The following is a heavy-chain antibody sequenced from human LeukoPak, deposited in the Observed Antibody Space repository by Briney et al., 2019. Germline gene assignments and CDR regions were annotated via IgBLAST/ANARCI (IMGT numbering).Heavy chain of an antibody. J-gene: IGHJ5*02. CDR1: GGTFSSYA. V-gene: IGHV1-69*05. CDR2: IIPIFGTA. D-gene: IGHD2-15*01. CDR3: ARDGSCSGGSCAMDGWFDP. Sequence: ASVKVSCKASGGTFSSYAISWVRQAPGQGLEWMGGIIPIFGTANYAQKFQGRVTITTDESTSTAYMELRSLTSDDTAVYYCARDGSCSGGSCAMDGWFDPWGQGTLVTVSS.